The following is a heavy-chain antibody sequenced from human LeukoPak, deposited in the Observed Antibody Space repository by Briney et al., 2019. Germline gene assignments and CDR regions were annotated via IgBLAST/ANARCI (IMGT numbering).Heavy chain of an antibody. CDR3: VREGIYLAFDL. V-gene: IGHV1-18*01. CDR2: MIDYNGHA. CDR1: GYNFTTYT. J-gene: IGHJ5*02. Sequence: ASVTVSCKASGYNFTTYTISWVRQAPGQGPEWTGCMIDYNGHARYSETLKGGITLTTDRATSTVYMELSSLTFDDPARYYCVREGIYLAFDLWGQGTLVSVSS. D-gene: IGHD3-3*02.